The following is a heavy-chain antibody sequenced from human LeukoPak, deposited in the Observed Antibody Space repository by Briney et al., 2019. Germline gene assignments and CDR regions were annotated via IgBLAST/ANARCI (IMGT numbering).Heavy chain of an antibody. CDR1: GGTFSSYA. CDR3: ARDIRAVAGSIRVYYFDY. Sequence: ASVKVSCKASGGTFSSYAISWVRQAPGQELEWMGRIIPILGIAKYAQKFQGRVTITADKSTSTAYMELSSLRSEDTAVYYCARDIRAVAGSIRVYYFDYWGQGTLVTVSS. CDR2: IIPILGIA. J-gene: IGHJ4*02. V-gene: IGHV1-69*04. D-gene: IGHD6-19*01.